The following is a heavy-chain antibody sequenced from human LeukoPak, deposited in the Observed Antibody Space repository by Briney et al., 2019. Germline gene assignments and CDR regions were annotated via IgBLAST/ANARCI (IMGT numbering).Heavy chain of an antibody. V-gene: IGHV1-8*01. CDR1: GFTFTSYD. CDR3: VRDGEGVAISVNYWFDP. D-gene: IGHD3-10*01. CDR2: MNPNNGNT. J-gene: IGHJ5*02. Sequence: ASVKVSCKASGFTFTSYDINWVRQASGQGLEWMGWMNPNNGNTGYAQKFQGRVTMTRDTSISTAYMELRDLRSEDTAVYYCVRDGEGVAISVNYWFDPWGQGTLVTVSS.